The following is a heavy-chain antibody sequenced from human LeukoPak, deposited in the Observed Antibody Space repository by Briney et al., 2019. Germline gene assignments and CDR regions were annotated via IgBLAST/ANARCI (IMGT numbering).Heavy chain of an antibody. D-gene: IGHD2-8*02. V-gene: IGHV3-23*01. J-gene: IGHJ3*02. Sequence: GGSLRLSCAASGFTFSTYVMSWVRQAPGKGLEWVSVIGTSGGSTIYADSVKGRFTISRDDSKNTLYLQMNSLRGEDTALYYCARDDVTTNGGVIADSRLFDIWGQGTMVTVSS. CDR3: ARDDVTTNGGVIADSRLFDI. CDR1: GFTFSTYV. CDR2: IGTSGGST.